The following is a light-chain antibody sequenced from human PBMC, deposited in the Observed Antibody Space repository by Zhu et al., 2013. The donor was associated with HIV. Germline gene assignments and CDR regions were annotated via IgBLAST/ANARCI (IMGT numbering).Light chain of an antibody. CDR1: SSNIGAGYD. Sequence: QSVLTQPPSVSGAPGQRVTISCTGSSSNIGAGYDVHWYQQLPGTAPKLLIYGNSNRPSGVPDRFSGSRSGTSSSLAITGLQAEDEADYYCQSYDSRLGAYVFGSGTKVTVL. CDR2: GNS. V-gene: IGLV1-40*01. CDR3: QSYDSRLGAYV. J-gene: IGLJ1*01.